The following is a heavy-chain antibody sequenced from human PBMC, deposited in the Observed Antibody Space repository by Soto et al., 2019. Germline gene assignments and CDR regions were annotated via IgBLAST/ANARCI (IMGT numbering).Heavy chain of an antibody. Sequence: SQTLSLTCAISGDSVSSNSAAWNWIRQSPSRGLEWLGRTYYRSKWYNDYAVSVKSRITINPDTSKNQFSLQLNSVTPEDTAVYYCAVGVYYYGSGSYYNWFDPWGQGTLVTVSS. CDR1: GDSVSSNSAA. CDR3: AVGVYYYGSGSYYNWFDP. V-gene: IGHV6-1*01. J-gene: IGHJ5*02. D-gene: IGHD3-10*01. CDR2: TYYRSKWYN.